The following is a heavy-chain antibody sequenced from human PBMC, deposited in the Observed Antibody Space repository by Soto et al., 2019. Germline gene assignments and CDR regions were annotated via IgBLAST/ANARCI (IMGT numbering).Heavy chain of an antibody. Sequence: QVQLVESGGGVVQPGRSLRLSCAASGFTFSSYGMHWVRQAPGKGLEWVAVISYDGSNKYYADSVKGRFTISRDNSKNTLYLQMNSLRAEDTAVYYCAKDLGIAAAGNFWVYYYYGMDVWGQGTTVTVSS. CDR1: GFTFSSYG. CDR3: AKDLGIAAAGNFWVYYYYGMDV. CDR2: ISYDGSNK. D-gene: IGHD6-13*01. J-gene: IGHJ6*02. V-gene: IGHV3-30*18.